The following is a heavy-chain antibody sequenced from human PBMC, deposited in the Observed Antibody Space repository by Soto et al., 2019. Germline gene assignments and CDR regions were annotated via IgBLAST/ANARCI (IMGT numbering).Heavy chain of an antibody. CDR1: GGTFSSYA. CDR2: IIPIFGTA. V-gene: IGHV1-69*13. CDR3: ASYASGTYPFFEQ. Sequence: SVKVSCKASGGTFSSYAISWVRQAPGQGLEWMGGIIPIFGTANYAQKFQGRVTITADESTSTAYMELSSLRSEDTAVYYCASYASGTYPFFEQWGRGTLVTVSS. J-gene: IGHJ4*02. D-gene: IGHD3-10*01.